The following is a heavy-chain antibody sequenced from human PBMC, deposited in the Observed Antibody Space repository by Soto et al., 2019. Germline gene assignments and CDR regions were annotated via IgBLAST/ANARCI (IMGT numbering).Heavy chain of an antibody. CDR1: GYTLTGLA. D-gene: IGHD1-26*01. V-gene: IGHV1-24*01. CDR2: FNAENGET. J-gene: IGHJ5*02. Sequence: ASVKVSCKASGYTLTGLAIHWVRQAPGKGLEWMGGFNAENGETNYAQKFQGRVTMTEDTSTDTAYMELSSLRSEDTAVYYCATVFSGSAFDPWGQGTMVTVSS. CDR3: ATVFSGSAFDP.